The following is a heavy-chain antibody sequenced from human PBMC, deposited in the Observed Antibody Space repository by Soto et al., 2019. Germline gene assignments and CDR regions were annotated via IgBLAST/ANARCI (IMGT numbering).Heavy chain of an antibody. CDR2: MTPNSGNT. Sequence: QVQLMQSGAEVRKPGASVKVSCKASGYTFTDYDINWVRQATGQGLEWLGWMTPNSGNTGYAQKFQGRVTMTRDTSRSTAYMELSSLTSEDTAVYYCARNLYNKGDFDHWGQGTLVTVSS. V-gene: IGHV1-8*02. CDR3: ARNLYNKGDFDH. J-gene: IGHJ4*02. CDR1: GYTFTDYD. D-gene: IGHD3-16*01.